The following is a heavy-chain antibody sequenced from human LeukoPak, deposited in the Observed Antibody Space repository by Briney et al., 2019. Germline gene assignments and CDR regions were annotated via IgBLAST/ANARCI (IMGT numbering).Heavy chain of an antibody. CDR1: GGTFSSYA. Sequence: GSSVKVSCKASGGTFSSYAISWVRQAPGQGLEWMGWINTNTGNPTYAQGFTGRFAFSLDTSVSTAYLQITSLTAEDTAVYYCARDPGHSSRHFDLWGRGTLVTVSS. V-gene: IGHV7-4-1*02. CDR3: ARDPGHSSRHFDL. CDR2: INTNTGNP. J-gene: IGHJ2*01. D-gene: IGHD6-6*01.